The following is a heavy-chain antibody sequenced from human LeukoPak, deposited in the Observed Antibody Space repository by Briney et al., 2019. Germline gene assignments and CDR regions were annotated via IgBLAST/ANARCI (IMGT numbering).Heavy chain of an antibody. CDR3: TRDPPYCGGDCYHFDY. Sequence: TGGSLRLSCAASGFTFSSYSMNWVRQAPGKGLEWFSYITSSNNHINYADSAKGRFTISRDNAKNSLFLQMNSLRAEDTAVYYCTRDPPYCGGDCYHFDYWGQGTLVTVSS. CDR2: ITSSNNHI. V-gene: IGHV3-21*01. D-gene: IGHD2-21*02. CDR1: GFTFSSYS. J-gene: IGHJ4*02.